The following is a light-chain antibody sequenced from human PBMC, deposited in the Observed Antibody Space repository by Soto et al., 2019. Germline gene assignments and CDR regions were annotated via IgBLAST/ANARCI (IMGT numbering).Light chain of an antibody. V-gene: IGKV1-27*01. CDR2: AAS. CDR1: QAISNS. CDR3: QQSYSAPIT. Sequence: DIQMTQSPSSLSASMGYRVAITCRASQAISNSLAWYQQKPGKPPQLLSYAASTLQSGVPSRFSGSGSGTDFTLTISSLKPEDFATYYCQQSYSAPITFGQGTRLEIK. J-gene: IGKJ5*01.